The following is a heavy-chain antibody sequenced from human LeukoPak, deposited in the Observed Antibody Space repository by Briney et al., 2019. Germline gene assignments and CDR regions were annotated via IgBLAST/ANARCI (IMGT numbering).Heavy chain of an antibody. Sequence: ASVKVSCKASGYTFTSYGISWVRQAPGQGLEWMGWISAYNGNTNYAQKLQGRVTITADESTSTAYMELSSLRSEDTAVYYCARVPTRAVPGGLPRYYFDYWGQGTLVTVSS. CDR2: ISAYNGNT. J-gene: IGHJ4*02. V-gene: IGHV1-18*01. CDR3: ARVPTRAVPGGLPRYYFDY. CDR1: GYTFTSYG. D-gene: IGHD4-23*01.